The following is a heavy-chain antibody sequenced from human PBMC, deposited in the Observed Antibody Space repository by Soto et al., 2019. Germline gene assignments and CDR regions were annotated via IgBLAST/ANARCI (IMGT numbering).Heavy chain of an antibody. Sequence: RVSYRVSEFYLLSYSLNWESQTPGKGLEWVSAISGSGGSTYYADSVKGRFTISRDNSKNTLYLQMNSLRAEDTAVYYCAKLNSRDTGQYYYHYYSMDFGGQVTTVSVS. V-gene: IGHV3-23*01. J-gene: IGHJ6*02. CDR2: ISGSGGST. CDR3: AKLNSRDTGQYYYHYYSMDF. CDR1: EFYLLSYS. D-gene: IGHD5-18*01.